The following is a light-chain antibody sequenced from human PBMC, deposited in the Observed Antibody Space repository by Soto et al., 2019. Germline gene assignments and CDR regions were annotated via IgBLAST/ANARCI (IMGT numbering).Light chain of an antibody. V-gene: IGLV1-51*02. CDR1: SSNIGKYY. CDR3: GTWDSSLTTFV. CDR2: END. Sequence: QSVLTQPPSVSAAPGQKVTMSCSGSSSNIGKYYVSWHQQLPGTAPKLLFYENDKRPSGIPDRFSGSKSGTSATLGITGLQTGDEADYYCGTWDSSLTTFVFGTGTKLTVL. J-gene: IGLJ1*01.